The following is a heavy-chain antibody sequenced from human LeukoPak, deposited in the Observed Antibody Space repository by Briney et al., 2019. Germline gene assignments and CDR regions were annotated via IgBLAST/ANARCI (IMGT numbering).Heavy chain of an antibody. J-gene: IGHJ4*02. CDR2: ISVYNGNT. Sequence: ASENVSRKASGYTFSAYGVSWGRQAPGQGLEWMGWISVYNGNTNYAQKLQGRVTMTTDTSTSTAYMELRSLRSDDTAVYYCTRDSHIAEVAYYFDYWGQGTLVTVSS. CDR1: GYTFSAYG. D-gene: IGHD6-13*01. CDR3: TRDSHIAEVAYYFDY. V-gene: IGHV1-18*01.